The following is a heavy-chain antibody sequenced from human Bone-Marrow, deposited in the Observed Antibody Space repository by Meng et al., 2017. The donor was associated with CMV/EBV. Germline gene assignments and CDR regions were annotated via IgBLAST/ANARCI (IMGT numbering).Heavy chain of an antibody. J-gene: IGHJ4*02. CDR1: GYTFTGYY. CDR2: ISAYNGNT. CDR3: ARDQMFHLTGEYFDY. D-gene: IGHD7-27*01. Sequence: ASVKVSCKASGYTFTGYYMHWVRQAPGQGLEWMGWISAYNGNTNYAQKLQGRVTMTTDTSTSTAYMELRSLRSDDTAVYYCARDQMFHLTGEYFDYWGQGTLVTVSS. V-gene: IGHV1-18*04.